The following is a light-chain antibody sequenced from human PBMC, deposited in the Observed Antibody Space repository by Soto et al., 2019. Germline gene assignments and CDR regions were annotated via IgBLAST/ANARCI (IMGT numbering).Light chain of an antibody. CDR2: DVT. J-gene: IGKJ5*01. CDR3: QHYYDLPIT. V-gene: IGKV1-33*01. Sequence: DIQMTQSPSSLSASVGDRVTITCQASQDIDKYLNWYQQKPGKAPKLLMDDVTNFETGFPSRFSVSASGTHFTFTIGSLQPEDIATYYCQHYYDLPITFGQGTRLVIK. CDR1: QDIDKY.